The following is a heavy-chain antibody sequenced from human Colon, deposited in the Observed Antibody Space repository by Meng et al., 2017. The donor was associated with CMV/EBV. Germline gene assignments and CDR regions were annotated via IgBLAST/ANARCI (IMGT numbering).Heavy chain of an antibody. J-gene: IGHJ4*02. CDR1: GGSVSSGSYY. CDR3: MNRAYSQGQDF. V-gene: IGHV4-61*01. D-gene: IGHD5-12*01. Sequence: SETLSLTCTVSGGSVSSGSYYWSWIRQPPGKGLEWIATIDYSGSTDYNPSLQRRVTMSVDTSKNQFSLNVTSVTAADTAVYYCMNRAYSQGQDFWGQGMLVTVSS. CDR2: IDYSGST.